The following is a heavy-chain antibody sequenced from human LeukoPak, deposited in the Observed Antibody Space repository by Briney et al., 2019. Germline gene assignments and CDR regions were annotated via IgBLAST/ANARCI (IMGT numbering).Heavy chain of an antibody. D-gene: IGHD6-19*01. CDR2: IWYDGSNK. CDR3: ARAIAVASAPAPTGS. CDR1: GFTFSSYG. Sequence: GGSLRHSCAASGFTFSSYGMHWVRQAPGKGLEWVAGIWYDGSNKYYADSVKGRFTISRDNSKNTLYLQMNSLRAEDTAVYHCARAIAVASAPAPTGSWGQGTLVTVSS. J-gene: IGHJ4*02. V-gene: IGHV3-33*08.